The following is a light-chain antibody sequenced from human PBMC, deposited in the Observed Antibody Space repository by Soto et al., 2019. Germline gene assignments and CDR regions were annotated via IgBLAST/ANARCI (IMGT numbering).Light chain of an antibody. Sequence: EIILTQSPATLSVSPGERATLSCRASQSISSNLAWYQQKPGQIPRLLIYGASSRAAGIPARFSGSGSGTEFTLTISSLQSEDFAVYYCQQRNNWPPEITFGQGTRLEIK. CDR2: GAS. CDR1: QSISSN. V-gene: IGKV3-15*01. CDR3: QQRNNWPPEIT. J-gene: IGKJ5*01.